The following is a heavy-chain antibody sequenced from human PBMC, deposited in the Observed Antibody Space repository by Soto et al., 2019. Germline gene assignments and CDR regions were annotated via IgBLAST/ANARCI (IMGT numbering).Heavy chain of an antibody. CDR2: ISYDGSNK. CDR1: GFTFSSHA. D-gene: IGHD4-4*01. Sequence: QVQLVESGGGVVQPGRSLRLSCAASGFTFSSHAMHWVRQAPGKGLEWVAVISYDGSNKYYADSVKGRFTISRDNSKNTLYLQMNSLRAEDTAVYYCARARPDYSNPLDYWGQGTLVTVSS. V-gene: IGHV3-30-3*01. CDR3: ARARPDYSNPLDY. J-gene: IGHJ4*02.